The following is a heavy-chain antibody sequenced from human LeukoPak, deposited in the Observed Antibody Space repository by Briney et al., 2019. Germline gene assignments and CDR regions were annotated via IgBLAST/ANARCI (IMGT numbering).Heavy chain of an antibody. CDR1: KFTFSSFA. J-gene: IGHJ3*02. V-gene: IGHV3-23*01. Sequence: PGGSLRLSCAASKFTFSSFAMSWVRQAPGKGLEWVSTISGGGYTTYYADSVKGRFTISRDNSKNTLYLQMNSLRAEDTAIYYCAKVNEVDATIVSAFDIWGQGTMVTVSS. D-gene: IGHD1-26*01. CDR3: AKVNEVDATIVSAFDI. CDR2: ISGGGYTT.